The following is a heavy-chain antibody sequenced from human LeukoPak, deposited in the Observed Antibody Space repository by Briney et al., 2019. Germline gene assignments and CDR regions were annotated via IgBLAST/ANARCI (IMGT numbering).Heavy chain of an antibody. J-gene: IGHJ4*02. CDR1: GGTFSSYA. Sequence: ASVKVSCKASGGTFSSYAISWVRQAPGQGLEWMGWINPNSGGTNYAQKFQGRVTMARDTSISTAYMELSRLRSDDTAVYYCAREGYSYGYSAYWGQGTLVTVSS. D-gene: IGHD5-18*01. V-gene: IGHV1-2*02. CDR3: AREGYSYGYSAY. CDR2: INPNSGGT.